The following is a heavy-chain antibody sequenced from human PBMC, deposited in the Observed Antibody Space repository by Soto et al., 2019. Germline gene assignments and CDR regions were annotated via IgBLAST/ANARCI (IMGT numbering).Heavy chain of an antibody. CDR3: ARTAAAGKYYYGVDV. Sequence: PGESLKISRKGSGYSFTSYWIGWVRQMPGKGLEWMGIIYPGDSDTRYSPSFQGQVTISADKSISTAYLQWSSLKASDTAIYYCARTAAAGKYYYGVDVWGQGTTVTVSS. CDR2: IYPGDSDT. J-gene: IGHJ6*02. V-gene: IGHV5-51*01. CDR1: GYSFTSYW. D-gene: IGHD6-13*01.